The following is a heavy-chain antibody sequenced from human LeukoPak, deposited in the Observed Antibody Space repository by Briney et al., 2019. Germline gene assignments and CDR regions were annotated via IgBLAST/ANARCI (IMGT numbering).Heavy chain of an antibody. D-gene: IGHD3-10*01. CDR1: GFTFSSYA. CDR3: AKEDSMVRGVITQYNWFDP. V-gene: IGHV3-23*01. CDR2: ISGGVVGT. J-gene: IGHJ5*02. Sequence: SGGSLRLSCAASGFTFSSYAMSWVRQAPGKGLEWVSPISGGVVGTYYPDSVKGRFTISRDNSKNTLYLQMNSLRAEDTAVYCCAKEDSMVRGVITQYNWFDPWGQGTLVTVSS.